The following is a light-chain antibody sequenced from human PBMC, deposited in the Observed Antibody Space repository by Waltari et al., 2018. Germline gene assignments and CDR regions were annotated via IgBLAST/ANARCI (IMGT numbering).Light chain of an antibody. CDR2: MVS. CDR1: ERPVHTDGNIY. V-gene: IGKV2-30*02. J-gene: IGKJ1*01. CDR3: MQSTHWPPWT. Sequence: DVVMTQSPLSLPVTLGQPASIHCRSSERPVHTDGNIYLHWFQQRPGQSPRRLIYMVSQRDSGVPDRFSGSGSGTDFTLKISRVEAEDVGIYYCMQSTHWPPWTFGQGTKVEIK.